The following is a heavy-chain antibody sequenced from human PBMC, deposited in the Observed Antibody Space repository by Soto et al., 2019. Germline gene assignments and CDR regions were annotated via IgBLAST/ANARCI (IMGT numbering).Heavy chain of an antibody. Sequence: QVQLQESGPGLVKPSQTLSLTCPVSDGSISSGGYYWTWIRHYPGLALEWIVAAYYTGRTYYNRPRKSRRTRSVDTSKNQFALMLTSVTAADTAVYYCAREYSSGWYGYFQHGGQGIPVTVPS. V-gene: IGHV4-31*03. CDR1: DGSISSGGYY. J-gene: IGHJ1*01. CDR3: AREYSSGWYGYFQH. D-gene: IGHD6-19*01. CDR2: AYYTGRT.